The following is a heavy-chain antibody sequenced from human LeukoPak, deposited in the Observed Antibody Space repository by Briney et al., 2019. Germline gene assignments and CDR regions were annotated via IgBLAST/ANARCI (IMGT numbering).Heavy chain of an antibody. CDR2: IYWDDDK. Sequence: SGPTLVNPTQTLTLTCTFSGFSLSTSGVGVGLIRQPPGKALEWLALIYWDDDKRYSPSLKSRLTITKDTSKNQVVLTMTNMDPVDTATYYCAHSAPIDSSGYYKKGEYFQHWGQGTLVTVSS. V-gene: IGHV2-5*02. D-gene: IGHD3-22*01. J-gene: IGHJ1*01. CDR1: GFSLSTSGVG. CDR3: AHSAPIDSSGYYKKGEYFQH.